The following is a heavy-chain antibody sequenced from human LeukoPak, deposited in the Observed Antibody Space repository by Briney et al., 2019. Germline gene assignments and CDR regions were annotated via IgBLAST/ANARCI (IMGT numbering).Heavy chain of an antibody. CDR3: ARLGGGYYDGSLDY. Sequence: ASVKVSCKASGYTFTSYDINWVRQATGQGLEWMGWMNPNSGNTGYAQKFQGRVTITRNTSISTAYMELNSLRSEDTAVYYCARLGGGYYDGSLDYWGQGTLVTVSS. D-gene: IGHD3-22*01. V-gene: IGHV1-8*03. CDR2: MNPNSGNT. CDR1: GYTFTSYD. J-gene: IGHJ4*02.